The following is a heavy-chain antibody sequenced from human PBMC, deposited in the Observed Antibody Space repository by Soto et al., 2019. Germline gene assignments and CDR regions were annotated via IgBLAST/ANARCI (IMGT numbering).Heavy chain of an antibody. V-gene: IGHV4-30-4*01. CDR2: IYKTGSP. D-gene: IGHD6-13*01. Sequence: QVQLQESGPGLVMPSQTLSLTCTVSGGSISGENHYWSWLRQPPGQGLEWIGYIYKTGSPYYNPSLMSRATFSMNTSKTPFCLKLGSVTAADTAVYYCAIERGDIDAGSRDYWFDPWGQGSLVTVSS. CDR3: AIERGDIDAGSRDYWFDP. CDR1: GGSISGENHY. J-gene: IGHJ5*02.